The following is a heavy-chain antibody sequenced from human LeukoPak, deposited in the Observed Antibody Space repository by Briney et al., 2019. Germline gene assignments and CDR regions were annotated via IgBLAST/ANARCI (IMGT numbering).Heavy chain of an antibody. CDR2: ISYDGSNK. CDR3: ARDIAAGEDY. J-gene: IGHJ4*02. D-gene: IGHD5-12*01. V-gene: IGHV3-30-3*01. Sequence: PGRSLRLSCAASGFTFSSYAMHWVRQAPGKGLEWVAVISYDGSNKYYADSVKGRFTISRDNSKNTLYLQMNSLRAEDTAVYYCARDIAAGEDYWGQGTLVTASS. CDR1: GFTFSSYA.